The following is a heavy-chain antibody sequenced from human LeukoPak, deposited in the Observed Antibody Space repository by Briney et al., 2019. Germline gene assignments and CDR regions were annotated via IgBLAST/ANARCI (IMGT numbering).Heavy chain of an antibody. J-gene: IGHJ3*02. V-gene: IGHV3-9*01. D-gene: IGHD5-18*01. CDR2: ISWNSGSI. CDR1: GFTFDDYA. CDR3: AKDIPYRGYSYGNDAFDI. Sequence: PGGSLRLSCAASGFTFDDYAMHWVRQAPGKGLEWVSGISWNSGSIGYADSVKGRFTISRDNAKNSLYLQMNSLRAEDTALYYCAKDIPYRGYSYGNDAFDIWGQGTMVAVSS.